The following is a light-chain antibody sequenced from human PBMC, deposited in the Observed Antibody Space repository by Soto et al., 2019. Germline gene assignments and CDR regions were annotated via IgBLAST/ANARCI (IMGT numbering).Light chain of an antibody. CDR2: GAS. CDR1: QSVSNN. Sequence: EIVSTQSPATLSVSPGERAALSCRASQSVSNNLAWYQQKPGQPPRLLIFGASTRATGIPARFSGSGSEAEFALTISTLQSEDFAVYYCQQYSVWPLTFGGGTKVEIK. CDR3: QQYSVWPLT. J-gene: IGKJ4*01. V-gene: IGKV3D-15*01.